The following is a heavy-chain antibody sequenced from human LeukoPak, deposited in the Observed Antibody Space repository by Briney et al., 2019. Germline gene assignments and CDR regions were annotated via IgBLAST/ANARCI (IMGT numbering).Heavy chain of an antibody. D-gene: IGHD3-16*02. CDR2: INPNSGGT. J-gene: IGHJ5*02. CDR3: ARDRGYDYVWGSYRPEPGGWFDP. CDR1: GYTFTGYY. Sequence: ASVKVSCKASGYTFTGYYMHWVRQAPGQGLEWMGWINPNSGGTNYAQKFQGRVTMTRDTSISTAYMELSRLRSDDTAVYYCARDRGYDYVWGSYRPEPGGWFDPWGQGTLVTVSS. V-gene: IGHV1-2*02.